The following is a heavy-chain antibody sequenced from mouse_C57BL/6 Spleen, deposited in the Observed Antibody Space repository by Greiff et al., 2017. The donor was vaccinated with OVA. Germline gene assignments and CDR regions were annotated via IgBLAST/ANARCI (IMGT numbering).Heavy chain of an antibody. CDR2: IYPGSGST. Sequence: QVHVKQPGAELVKPGASVKMSCKASGYTFTSYWITWVKQRPGQGLEWIGDIYPGSGSTNYNEKFKSKATLTVDTSSSTAYMQLSSLTSEDSAVDYCARWGPGGRGFDYWGQGTTLTVSS. CDR3: ARWGPGGRGFDY. V-gene: IGHV1-55*01. CDR1: GYTFTSYW. J-gene: IGHJ2*01.